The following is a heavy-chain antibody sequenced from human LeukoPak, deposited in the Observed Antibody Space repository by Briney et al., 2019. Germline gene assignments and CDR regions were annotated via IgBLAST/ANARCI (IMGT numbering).Heavy chain of an antibody. V-gene: IGHV3-11*06. CDR1: GFAFGDYH. D-gene: IGHD3-22*01. Sequence: KPGGSLRLSCAASGFAFGDYHMSWIRQAPGKGLEWVSYISRSSDYKDFADSVRGRFTVSRDNAKNSLYLQMNSLRAEDTAVYYCAREVYDSSGYDCYRPAFDIWGQGTLVTVSS. CDR3: AREVYDSSGYDCYRPAFDI. J-gene: IGHJ4*02. CDR2: ISRSSDYK.